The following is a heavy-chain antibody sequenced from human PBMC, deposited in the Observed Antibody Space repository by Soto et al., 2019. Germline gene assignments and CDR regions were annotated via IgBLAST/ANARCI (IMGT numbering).Heavy chain of an antibody. D-gene: IGHD6-13*01. CDR2: IKQDGSEK. CDR3: ARDRVRGIAAAGYYWFDP. Sequence: EVQLVESGGGLVQPRGSLRLSCAASGFTFSSYWMSWVRQAPGKGLEWVANIKQDGSEKYYVDSVKGRFTISRDNAKNSLYLQMNSLRAEDTAVYYCARDRVRGIAAAGYYWFDPWGQGTLVTVSS. J-gene: IGHJ5*02. V-gene: IGHV3-7*04. CDR1: GFTFSSYW.